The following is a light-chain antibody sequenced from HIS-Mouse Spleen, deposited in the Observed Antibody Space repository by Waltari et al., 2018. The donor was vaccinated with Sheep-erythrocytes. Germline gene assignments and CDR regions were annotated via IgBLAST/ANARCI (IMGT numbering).Light chain of an antibody. Sequence: QSALTQPRSVSGSPGQSVTISCTGTSSDVGGYNYVSWYQQHPVKAPKLMIYDVSKRRSGVPDRCAGSKAGNTASLTISGLQAEDEADYYCCSYAGSYNHVFATGTKVTVL. CDR1: SSDVGGYNY. CDR3: CSYAGSYNHV. V-gene: IGLV2-11*01. J-gene: IGLJ1*01. CDR2: DVS.